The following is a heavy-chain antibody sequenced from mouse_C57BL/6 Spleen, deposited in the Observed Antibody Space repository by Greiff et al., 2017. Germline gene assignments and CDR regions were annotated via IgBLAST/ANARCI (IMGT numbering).Heavy chain of an antibody. V-gene: IGHV1-59*01. CDR2: IDPSDSYT. CDR1: GYTFTSYW. CDR3: AREDY. Sequence: QVQLKQPGAELVRPGTSVKLSCKASGYTFTSYWMHWVKQRPGQGLEWIGVIDPSDSYTNYNQKFKGKATLTVDTSSSTAYMQLSSLTSEDSAVYYCAREDYWGQGTLVTVSA. J-gene: IGHJ3*01.